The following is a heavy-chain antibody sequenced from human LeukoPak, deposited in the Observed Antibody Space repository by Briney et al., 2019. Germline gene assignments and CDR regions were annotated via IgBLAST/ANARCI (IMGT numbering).Heavy chain of an antibody. D-gene: IGHD3-22*01. J-gene: IGHJ4*02. CDR2: ISSSSSYI. V-gene: IGHV3-21*04. CDR3: AKDGGGYDTSGYYYGDY. CDR1: GFTFSSYS. Sequence: GGSLRLSCAASGFTFSSYSMNWVRQAPGKGLEWVSSISSSSSYIYYADSVKGRFTISRDNAKNSLYLKMNSLRAEDTAVYYCAKDGGGYDTSGYYYGDYWGQGTLVTVSS.